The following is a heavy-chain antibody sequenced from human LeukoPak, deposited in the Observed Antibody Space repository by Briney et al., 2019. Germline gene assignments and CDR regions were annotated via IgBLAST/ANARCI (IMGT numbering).Heavy chain of an antibody. V-gene: IGHV1-2*06. D-gene: IGHD6-13*01. J-gene: IGHJ4*02. Sequence: ASVKVSCKASGYTFTGYYMHWVRQAPGQGLEWMGRINPYSGGTNYAQKFQGRVTMTRDTSISTAYMELSRLRSDDTAVYYCARVGYSSSSKPNDYWGQGTLVTVSS. CDR1: GYTFTGYY. CDR3: ARVGYSSSSKPNDY. CDR2: INPYSGGT.